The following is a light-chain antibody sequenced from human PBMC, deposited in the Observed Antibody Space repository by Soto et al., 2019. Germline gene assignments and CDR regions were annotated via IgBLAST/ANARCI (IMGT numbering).Light chain of an antibody. Sequence: SYELTQPPSVSVSPGQTASITCSGDKLGDKYACWYQQKPGQSPVLVIYQDSKRPSGIPERFSGSNSGNTATLTISGTQAMDEADYYCQASDSSTAWVFGGGTKVTVL. CDR3: QASDSSTAWV. J-gene: IGLJ2*01. CDR1: KLGDKY. V-gene: IGLV3-1*01. CDR2: QDS.